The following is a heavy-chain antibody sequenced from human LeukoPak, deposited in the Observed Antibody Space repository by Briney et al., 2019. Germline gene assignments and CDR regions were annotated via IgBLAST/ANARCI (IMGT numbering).Heavy chain of an antibody. CDR2: INHSGST. J-gene: IGHJ4*02. CDR1: GGSFSGYY. V-gene: IGHV4-34*01. Sequence: SETLSLTCAVYGGSFSGYYWSWIRQPPGKGLEWIGEINHSGSTNYNPSLKSRVTISLDTSKNQFPLRLSSVTAADTAVYYCATSRWELEGTFDYWGQGTLVTVSS. CDR3: ATSRWELEGTFDY. D-gene: IGHD3-10*01.